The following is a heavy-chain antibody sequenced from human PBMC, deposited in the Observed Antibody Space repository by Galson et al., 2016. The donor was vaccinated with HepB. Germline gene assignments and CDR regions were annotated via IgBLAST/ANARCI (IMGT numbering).Heavy chain of an antibody. V-gene: IGHV3-7*03. J-gene: IGHJ4*02. CDR1: GFTFSSYW. CDR3: GRGTRTISAAGTGGGY. CDR2: IKQDGSEK. D-gene: IGHD6-13*01. Sequence: SLRLSCAASGFTFSSYWMSWVRQAPGKGLEWVANIKQDGSEKYYVDSVKGRFTISRDNAKNSLYLQMNSLRAEDTAVYYCGRGTRTISAAGTGGGYWGQGTLVTVSS.